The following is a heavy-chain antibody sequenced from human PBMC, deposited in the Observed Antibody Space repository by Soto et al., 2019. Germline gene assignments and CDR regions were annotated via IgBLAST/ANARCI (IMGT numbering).Heavy chain of an antibody. CDR2: IYSGGST. J-gene: IGHJ2*01. V-gene: IGHV3-53*01. Sequence: EVQLVESGGGLIQPGGSLRLSCAASGFTVTNKYMTWVRQAPGKGLEWVSVIYSGGSTSYADSVKGRFTISRDNSKNLRYLQMNSLRAEDTAVYYCARVDYGDYGWYFDLWGRGTLVTVSS. CDR1: GFTVTNKY. CDR3: ARVDYGDYGWYFDL. D-gene: IGHD4-17*01.